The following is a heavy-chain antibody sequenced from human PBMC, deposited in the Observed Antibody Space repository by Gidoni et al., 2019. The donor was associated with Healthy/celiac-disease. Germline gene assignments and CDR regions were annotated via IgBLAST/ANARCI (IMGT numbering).Heavy chain of an antibody. Sequence: QVTLKESGPVLVKPTETLTLTCTVSGFSLSNARMGVSWIRQPPGKALEWLAHIFSNDEKSYSTSLKSRLTISKYTSKSQVVLTMTNMDPVDTATYYCARVDTAMVGYYYGMDVWGQGTTVTVSS. V-gene: IGHV2-26*01. J-gene: IGHJ6*02. D-gene: IGHD5-18*01. CDR3: ARVDTAMVGYYYGMDV. CDR1: GFSLSNARMG. CDR2: IFSNDEK.